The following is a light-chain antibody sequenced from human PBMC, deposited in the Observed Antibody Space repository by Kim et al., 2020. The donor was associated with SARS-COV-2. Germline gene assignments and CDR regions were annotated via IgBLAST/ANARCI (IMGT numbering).Light chain of an antibody. CDR3: QQYGSSPRT. Sequence: PGQRATLSCRASQTISSSYLAWYQQKPGQTPRLLMYGASNRATGIPDRFSGSGSGADFTLTISRLEPEDFAVYYCQQYGSSPRTFGQGTKVDIK. J-gene: IGKJ1*01. V-gene: IGKV3-20*01. CDR1: QTISSSY. CDR2: GAS.